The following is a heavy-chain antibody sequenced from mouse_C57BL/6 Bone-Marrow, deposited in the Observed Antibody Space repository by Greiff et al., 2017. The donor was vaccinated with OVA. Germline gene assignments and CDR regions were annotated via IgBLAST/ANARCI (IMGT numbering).Heavy chain of an antibody. CDR3: ARSTTGVATPAMDY. CDR2: IYPGDGDT. Sequence: VKLQQSGPELVKPGASVKISCKASGYAFSSSWMTWVKQRPGKGLEWIGRIYPGDGDTNYNGKFKGKATLTADKSSSTAYMQLSRLTSEYSAVYFWARSTTGVATPAMDYWGQGTSVTVSS. J-gene: IGHJ4*01. V-gene: IGHV1-82*01. CDR1: GYAFSSSW. D-gene: IGHD1-1*01.